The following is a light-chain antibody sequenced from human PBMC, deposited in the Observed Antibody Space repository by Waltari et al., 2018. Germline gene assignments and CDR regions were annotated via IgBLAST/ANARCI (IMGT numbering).Light chain of an antibody. CDR3: LQYNNSPPYT. CDR2: GAS. J-gene: IGKJ2*01. V-gene: IGKV3-15*01. CDR1: QSVRSN. Sequence: EIVMTQSPATLSVSTGERATLSCRASQSVRSNLAWYQQKPGHAPRLLIYGASTRATGIPALFSVSGFATEFTLTISSLQSEDFSVYYCLQYNNSPPYTFGHGTKLAIK.